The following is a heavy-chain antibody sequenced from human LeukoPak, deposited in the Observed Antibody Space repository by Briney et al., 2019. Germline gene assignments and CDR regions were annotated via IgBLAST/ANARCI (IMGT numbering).Heavy chain of an antibody. CDR2: ISYDGSNK. CDR3: AREYSGYVGFDY. J-gene: IGHJ4*02. D-gene: IGHD5-12*01. V-gene: IGHV3-30*04. Sequence: GGSLRLSCAASGFTFSSYVMHWVRQAPGKGLEWVAVISYDGSNKYYADSVKGRFTISRDNSKNTLYLQMNSLRAEDTAVYYCAREYSGYVGFDYWGQGTLVTVSS. CDR1: GFTFSSYV.